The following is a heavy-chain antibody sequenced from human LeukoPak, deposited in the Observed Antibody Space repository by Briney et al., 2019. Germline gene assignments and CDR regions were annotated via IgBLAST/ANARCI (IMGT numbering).Heavy chain of an antibody. J-gene: IGHJ6*02. V-gene: IGHV1-3*04. Sequence: ASVKVSCKASGYTFTDYAMHWVRQAPGERLEWMGWINTGKGNTKYSQKFQGRVTITMDTSASTAYMELSSLRSDDTAVYYCARSPPYYYDSSGYYLQIYYYYGMDVWGQGTTVTVSS. CDR1: GYTFTDYA. CDR3: ARSPPYYYDSSGYYLQIYYYYGMDV. CDR2: INTGKGNT. D-gene: IGHD3-22*01.